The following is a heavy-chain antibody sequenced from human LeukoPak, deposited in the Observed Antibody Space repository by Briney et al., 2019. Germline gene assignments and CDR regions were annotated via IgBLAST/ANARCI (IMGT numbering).Heavy chain of an antibody. J-gene: IGHJ4*02. Sequence: GGALRLSRAASGFTFRSYAMSWGRQAPGGGVGGGSNISASGGSTNYAESVKGRFTISRDNSKSTLYLQMNSLRADDTAVYYCAKGLYGSGSWFAFDYWGQGTLVTVSS. V-gene: IGHV3-23*01. CDR1: GFTFRSYA. CDR3: AKGLYGSGSWFAFDY. D-gene: IGHD3-10*01. CDR2: ISASGGST.